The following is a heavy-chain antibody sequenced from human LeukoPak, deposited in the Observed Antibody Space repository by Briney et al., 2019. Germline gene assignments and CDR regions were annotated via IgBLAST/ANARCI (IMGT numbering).Heavy chain of an antibody. CDR1: GGSFSVYY. CDR3: ARLGYQLLSDWFDP. CDR2: INHSGST. V-gene: IGHV4-34*01. Sequence: SETLSLTCAVYGGSFSVYYWSWIRQPPGKGLEWIGEINHSGSTNYNPSLKSRVTISVDTSKNQFSLKLSSVTAADTAVYYCARLGYQLLSDWFDPWGQGTLVTVSS. J-gene: IGHJ5*02. D-gene: IGHD2-2*01.